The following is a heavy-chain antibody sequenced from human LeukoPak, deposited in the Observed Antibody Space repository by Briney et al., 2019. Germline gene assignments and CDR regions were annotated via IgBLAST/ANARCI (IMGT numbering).Heavy chain of an antibody. CDR3: ARDLRNSIASRNYYLDY. J-gene: IGHJ4*02. D-gene: IGHD6-6*01. CDR2: ITISGAYI. V-gene: IGHV3-21*01. CDR1: GFTFSSYN. Sequence: GGSLRLSCAASGFTFSSYNMNWVRQAPGKGLEWVSSITISGAYIYYADSVTGRFTISRDDAKNSLFLQMNSLRAEDTAVYYCARDLRNSIASRNYYLDYWGQGTLVTVSS.